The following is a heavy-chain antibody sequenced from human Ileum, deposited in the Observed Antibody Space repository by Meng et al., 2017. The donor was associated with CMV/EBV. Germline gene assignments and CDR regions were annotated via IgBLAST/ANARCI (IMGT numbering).Heavy chain of an antibody. CDR1: SDSISRNY. J-gene: IGHJ4*02. CDR3: ARGYCSGATCYPYYFDY. D-gene: IGHD2-15*01. V-gene: IGHV4-4*07. CDR2: IHIGGTT. Sequence: QLQEAGPGLVNPSGTLSLTCTVSSDSISRNYWNWIRQPAGKGLESIGRIHIGGTTDYNPSLKSRVTMSVDTSKNQLSLKLTSVTAADTAVYYCARGYCSGATCYPYYFDYWGQGTLVTVSS.